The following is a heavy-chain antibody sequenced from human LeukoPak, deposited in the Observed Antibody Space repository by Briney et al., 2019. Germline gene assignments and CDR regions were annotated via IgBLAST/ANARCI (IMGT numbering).Heavy chain of an antibody. Sequence: SETLSLTCGVSGYSNSSGYYWGWIRQPPGKGLAWIGSVSHSGTPYYNPSLKSRLTISVDTSENQFSLKLTSVTAADPAVYYCASLNVRVFDYWGQGTLVTVSS. CDR2: VSHSGTP. CDR3: ASLNVRVFDY. D-gene: IGHD3-3*01. CDR1: GYSNSSGYY. V-gene: IGHV4-38-2*01. J-gene: IGHJ4*02.